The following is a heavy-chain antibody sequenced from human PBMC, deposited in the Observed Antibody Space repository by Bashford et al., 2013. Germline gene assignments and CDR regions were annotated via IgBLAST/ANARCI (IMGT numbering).Heavy chain of an antibody. Sequence: GSLRLSCAASGFTFSSYAMSWVRQAPGKGLEWVSGISGSGGSTYYADSVKGRFTISRDNSKNTLYLQMNSLRAEDTAVYYCAKDLNMAAAGNNWFDPWGQGTLVTVSS. D-gene: IGHD6-13*01. V-gene: IGHV3-23*01. J-gene: IGHJ5*02. CDR1: GFTFSSYA. CDR2: ISGSGGST. CDR3: AKDLNMAAAGNNWFDP.